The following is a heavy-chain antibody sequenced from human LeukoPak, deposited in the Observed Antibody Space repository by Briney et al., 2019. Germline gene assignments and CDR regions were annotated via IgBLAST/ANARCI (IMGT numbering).Heavy chain of an antibody. CDR2: MHSSGNT. V-gene: IGHV4-59*01. J-gene: IGHJ4*02. D-gene: IGHD3-22*01. Sequence: SETLSLTCTVSGGSISSFYWGWIRQPPGRGLEWIGHMHSSGNTNYNPSLKSRVTMSVDTSKNQFSLKLSSVTAADTAIYWCAGVLRVEMVVNYWGQGTLVTVSS. CDR3: AGVLRVEMVVNY. CDR1: GGSISSFY.